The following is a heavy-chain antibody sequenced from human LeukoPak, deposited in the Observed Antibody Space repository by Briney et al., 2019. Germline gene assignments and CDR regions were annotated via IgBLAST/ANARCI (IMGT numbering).Heavy chain of an antibody. V-gene: IGHV4-59*01. CDR2: IYYSGST. J-gene: IGHJ4*02. CDR3: ARAQLWIGESPFDY. CDR1: GGSISSYY. Sequence: PSETLSLTCTVSGGSISSYYWSWIRQPPGKGLEWIGYIYYSGSTNYNPSLKSRVTISVDTSKNQFSLKLSSVTAADTAVYYCARAQLWIGESPFDYWGQGTLVTVSS. D-gene: IGHD3-10*01.